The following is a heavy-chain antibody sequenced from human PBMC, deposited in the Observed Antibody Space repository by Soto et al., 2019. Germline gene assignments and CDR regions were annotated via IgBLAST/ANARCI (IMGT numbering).Heavy chain of an antibody. CDR3: AIGPSSSDY. V-gene: IGHV3-20*01. CDR2: FDLNGGIR. D-gene: IGHD3-10*01. CDR1: RFTFDDYA. J-gene: IGHJ4*02. Sequence: PCGSLRLSSAAARFTFDDYAMRPVLQASGNVLEWVVRFDLNGGIRGYAEDVKSRFTISRNNSNNSLYLQMYSLRAEVTAMYHCAIGPSSSDYGGQGTLVTFPS.